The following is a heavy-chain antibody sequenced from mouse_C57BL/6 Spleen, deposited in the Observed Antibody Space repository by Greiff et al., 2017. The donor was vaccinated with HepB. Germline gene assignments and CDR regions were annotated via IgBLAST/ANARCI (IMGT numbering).Heavy chain of an antibody. CDR2: IYPGDGDT. V-gene: IGHV1-82*01. Sequence: VKLQESGPELVKPGASVKISCKASGYAFSSSWMNWVKQRPGKGLEWIGRIYPGDGDTNYNGKFKGKATLTADKSSSTAYMQLSSLTSEDSAVYFCARGTTPSYWYFDVWGTGTTVTVSS. CDR1: GYAFSSSW. D-gene: IGHD1-1*01. CDR3: ARGTTPSYWYFDV. J-gene: IGHJ1*03.